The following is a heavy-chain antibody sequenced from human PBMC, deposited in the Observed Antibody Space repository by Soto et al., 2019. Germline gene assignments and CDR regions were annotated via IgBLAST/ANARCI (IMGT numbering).Heavy chain of an antibody. D-gene: IGHD1-20*01. CDR1: GYTFTSYD. CDR2: MTPNSGDT. V-gene: IGHV1-8*02. Sequence: QVQLVQSGAEVKKPGASVKVSCKASGYTFTSYDINWVRQAPGQGLAWVGWMTPNSGDTGYAQTFQGRVTLTSATSRSTAYMELRSLTSEDTAVYYCARNLYNTGSFDHWGQGTLVTVSS. CDR3: ARNLYNTGSFDH. J-gene: IGHJ4*02.